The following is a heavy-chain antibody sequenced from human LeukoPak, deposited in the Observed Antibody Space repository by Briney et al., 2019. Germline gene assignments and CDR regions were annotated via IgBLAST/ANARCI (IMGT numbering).Heavy chain of an antibody. CDR1: GFRFSSYW. V-gene: IGHV3-74*01. D-gene: IGHD2-2*02. CDR3: ARASHYTIPFDS. Sequence: GSLILSCAASGFRFSSYWMHWVRQAPGTGLVWVSRINSDGSTTSYADSVKGRFTISRDNAKNTVYLQMNSLRAEDTAVYYCARASHYTIPFDSWGQGTLVTVSS. CDR2: INSDGSTT. J-gene: IGHJ5*01.